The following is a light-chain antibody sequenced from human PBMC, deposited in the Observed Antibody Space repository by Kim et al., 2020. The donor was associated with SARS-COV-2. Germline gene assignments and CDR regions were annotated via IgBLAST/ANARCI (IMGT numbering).Light chain of an antibody. CDR3: QQYHYWPPYT. V-gene: IGKV3-15*01. CDR1: QSISSN. J-gene: IGKJ2*01. Sequence: VSPGDRATLSCRASQSISSNLAWYQQKPGRAPRLLIYAASTRATGVPARFSGSGSATEFTLTISSPQSEDFAVYYCQQYHYWPPYTFGQGTKLEI. CDR2: AAS.